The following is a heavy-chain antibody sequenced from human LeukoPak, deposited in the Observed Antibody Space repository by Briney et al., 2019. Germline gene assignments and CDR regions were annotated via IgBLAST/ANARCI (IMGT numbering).Heavy chain of an antibody. CDR2: IYASGST. D-gene: IGHD6-19*01. V-gene: IGHV4-4*07. CDR1: GGSISSYF. Sequence: SETLSLTYTVSGGSISSYFWSWIRQPAGKGLEWIGRIYASGSTNYNPSLKSRVTMSADTSKNQFFLKLTSVTAADAAVYYCAGEQFRPYYFDYWGQGTLVTVSS. CDR3: AGEQFRPYYFDY. J-gene: IGHJ4*02.